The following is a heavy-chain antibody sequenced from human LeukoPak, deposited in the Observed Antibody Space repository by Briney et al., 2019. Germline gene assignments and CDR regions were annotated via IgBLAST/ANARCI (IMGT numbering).Heavy chain of an antibody. Sequence: ASVKVSCKASGYTFTSYGISWVRQAPGQGLEWMGWISAYNGNINYAQKLQGRVTMTTDTSTSTAYMELRSLRSDDTAVYFCARGGSGWYSWKYYFDYWGQGTLVTVSS. CDR1: GYTFTSYG. D-gene: IGHD6-19*01. J-gene: IGHJ4*02. CDR3: ARGGSGWYSWKYYFDY. V-gene: IGHV1-18*04. CDR2: ISAYNGNI.